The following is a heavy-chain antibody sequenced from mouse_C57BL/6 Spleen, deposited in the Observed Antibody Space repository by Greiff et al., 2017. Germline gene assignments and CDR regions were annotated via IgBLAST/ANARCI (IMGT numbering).Heavy chain of an antibody. CDR1: GYTFTSYW. D-gene: IGHD2-4*01. Sequence: QVQLQQPGAELVKPGASLTVSCKASGYTFTSYWMHWVKQRPGQGLEWIGRIHPSDSDTNYNQKFKGKATLTVDKSSSTAYMQLSSLTSEDSAVYYCAIIPYDYGYAMDYWGQGTSVSVSS. CDR3: AIIPYDYGYAMDY. V-gene: IGHV1-74*01. CDR2: IHPSDSDT. J-gene: IGHJ4*01.